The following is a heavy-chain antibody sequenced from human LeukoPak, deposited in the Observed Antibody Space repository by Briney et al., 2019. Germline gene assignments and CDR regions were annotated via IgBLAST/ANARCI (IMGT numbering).Heavy chain of an antibody. Sequence: SVKVSCKASGGTFSSYAISWVRQAPGQGLEWMGRIIPIFGTANYAQKFLGRVTITTDESTSTAYMELSSLRSEDTAVYYCARGRYYYDSSGYYEEHNFDYWGQGTLVTVSS. J-gene: IGHJ4*02. CDR1: GGTFSSYA. CDR2: IIPIFGTA. V-gene: IGHV1-69*05. CDR3: ARGRYYYDSSGYYEEHNFDY. D-gene: IGHD3-22*01.